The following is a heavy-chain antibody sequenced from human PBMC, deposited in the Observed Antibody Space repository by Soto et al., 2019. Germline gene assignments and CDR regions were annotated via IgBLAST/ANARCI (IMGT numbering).Heavy chain of an antibody. CDR2: IKQDGSEK. J-gene: IGHJ6*02. V-gene: IGHV3-7*01. CDR1: GFTFSSYW. Sequence: PGGSLRLSCAASGFTFSSYWMSWVRQAPGKGLEWVANIKQDGSEKYYVDSVKGRFTISRDNAKNSLYLQMNSLRAEDTAVYYCARTLAAAAYYYYYGMDVWGQGTTVTVSS. D-gene: IGHD6-13*01. CDR3: ARTLAAAAYYYYYGMDV.